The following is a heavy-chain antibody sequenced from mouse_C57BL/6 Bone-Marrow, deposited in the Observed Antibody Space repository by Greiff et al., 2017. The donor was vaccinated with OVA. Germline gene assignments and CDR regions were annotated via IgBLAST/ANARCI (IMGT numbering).Heavy chain of an antibody. V-gene: IGHV1-62-2*01. CDR3: ARHEGGLRRRTRFAY. CDR2: FYTGSGSL. D-gene: IGHD2-4*01. J-gene: IGHJ3*01. Sequence: QVQLQQSGAELVKPGASVKLSCKASGYTFTAYTIHWVKQRSGQGLEWIGWFYTGSGSLTYNEKFKDKATFTADKSSSTVYMEISRLTTEDSAVDVGARHEGGLRRRTRFAYWGQGTLVTVSA. CDR1: GYTFTAYT.